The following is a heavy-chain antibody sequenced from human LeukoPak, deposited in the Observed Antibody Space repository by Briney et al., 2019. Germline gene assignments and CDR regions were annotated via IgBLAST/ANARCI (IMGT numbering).Heavy chain of an antibody. Sequence: SETLSLTCTVSGDSISSTNYYWGWIRQPPGKGLEWLGSIYYSGSANYNPSLKSRITISVDTSKNQFSLKLSSVTAADTAVYYCARAGYRDAFDIWGQGTMVTVSS. CDR1: GDSISSTNYY. CDR2: IYYSGSA. V-gene: IGHV4-39*07. D-gene: IGHD5-18*01. J-gene: IGHJ3*02. CDR3: ARAGYRDAFDI.